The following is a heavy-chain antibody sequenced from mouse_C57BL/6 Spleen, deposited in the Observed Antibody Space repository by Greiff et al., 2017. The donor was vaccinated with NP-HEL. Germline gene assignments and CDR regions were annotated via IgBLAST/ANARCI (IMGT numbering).Heavy chain of an antibody. D-gene: IGHD1-1*01. CDR3: AAYYGWYFDV. J-gene: IGHJ1*03. V-gene: IGHV5-17*01. CDR1: GFTFSDYG. CDR2: ISSGSSTI. Sequence: EVTLVESGGGLVKPGGSLKLSCAASGFTFSDYGMHWVRQAPEKGLEWVAYISSGSSTIYYADTVKGRFTISRDNAKNTLFLQMTSLRSEDTAMYYCAAYYGWYFDVWGTGTTVTVSS.